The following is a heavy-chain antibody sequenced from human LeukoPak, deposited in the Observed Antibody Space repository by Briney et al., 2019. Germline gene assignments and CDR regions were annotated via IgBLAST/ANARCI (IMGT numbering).Heavy chain of an antibody. D-gene: IGHD6-13*01. CDR1: GFTFSSYS. CDR3: AKTIAAATNWFDP. J-gene: IGHJ5*02. V-gene: IGHV3-23*01. Sequence: GGSLRPSCAASGFTFSSYSMNWVRQAPGKGLEWVSVISADSATTFYADSVKGRFTISRDNSKNTLYLQMNSLRAEDTAVYYCAKTIAAATNWFDPWGQGTLVTVSS. CDR2: ISADSATT.